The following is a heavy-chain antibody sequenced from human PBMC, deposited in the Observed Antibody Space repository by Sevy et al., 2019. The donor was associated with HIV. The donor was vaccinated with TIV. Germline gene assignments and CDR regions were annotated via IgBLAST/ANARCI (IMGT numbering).Heavy chain of an antibody. CDR3: AKDHNLWSEGGFLHH. CDR2: ISYDGNNK. J-gene: IGHJ1*01. Sequence: GGSLRLSCAASGFTFSSYAIHWVRQTPGKGLEWVAVISYDGNNKYYADSVKGRFTVSRDNSKNTQYAQMNSLGAEDTAVYYCAKDHNLWSEGGFLHHWGQGTLVTVSS. CDR1: GFTFSSYA. D-gene: IGHD3-10*01. V-gene: IGHV3-30*18.